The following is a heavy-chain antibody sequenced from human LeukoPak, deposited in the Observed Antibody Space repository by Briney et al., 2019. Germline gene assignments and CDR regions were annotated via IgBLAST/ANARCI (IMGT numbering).Heavy chain of an antibody. Sequence: GGSLRLSCAASGFTFSSYPMIWVRQAPGRGLEWVSTIDGSGGSIYYADSVKGRFTVSRDNSKSMLYVQTNSLRAEDTAVYYCARRDSSGYFDYWGQGVLVTVSS. CDR3: ARRDSSGYFDY. V-gene: IGHV3-23*01. J-gene: IGHJ4*02. CDR2: IDGSGGSI. CDR1: GFTFSSYP. D-gene: IGHD7-27*01.